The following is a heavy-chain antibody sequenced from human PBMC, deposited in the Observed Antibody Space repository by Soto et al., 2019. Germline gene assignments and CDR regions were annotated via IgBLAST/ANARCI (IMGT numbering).Heavy chain of an antibody. Sequence: GGSLRLSCAVSAFTFNTYSMHWVRQAPGKGLDWVALISYDGSSSYYTDSVKGRFTISRDNSKNTLYLQMNSLRPDDTGVYYCARGEGYTYVLEEYFFDYWGQGTLVTVSS. V-gene: IGHV3-30-3*01. CDR1: AFTFNTYS. CDR2: ISYDGSSS. J-gene: IGHJ4*02. CDR3: ARGEGYTYVLEEYFFDY. D-gene: IGHD5-18*01.